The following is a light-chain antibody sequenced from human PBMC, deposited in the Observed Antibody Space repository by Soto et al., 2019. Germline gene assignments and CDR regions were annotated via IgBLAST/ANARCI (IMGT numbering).Light chain of an antibody. CDR3: YSYTTSSTYV. V-gene: IGLV2-14*01. J-gene: IGLJ1*01. CDR1: SSDVGGYNY. CDR2: DVS. Sequence: QSVLTQPASASGSPGQSITISCTGTSSDVGGYNYVSWYQQHPPKAPKLMIYDVSNRPSGVSDRFSGSKSGNTASLTISGLQAEDEADYYCYSYTTSSTYVFGTGTKLTVL.